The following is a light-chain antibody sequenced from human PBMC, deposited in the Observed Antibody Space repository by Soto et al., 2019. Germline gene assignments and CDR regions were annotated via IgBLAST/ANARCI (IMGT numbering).Light chain of an antibody. CDR3: QQYDSYPYT. V-gene: IGKV1-5*03. CDR2: KAS. Sequence: DIQMTQSPSTLSASVGDRVTITCRASRTISNWLAWYQQKPGKAPKLLIYKASSLQSGVPSRFSGGGSGTEFTLTISSLQPDDFATYDGQQYDSYPYTFGPGTKLEIK. CDR1: RTISNW. J-gene: IGKJ2*01.